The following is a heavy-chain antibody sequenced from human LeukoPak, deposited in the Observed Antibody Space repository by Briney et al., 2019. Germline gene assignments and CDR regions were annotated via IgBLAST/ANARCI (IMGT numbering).Heavy chain of an antibody. J-gene: IGHJ4*02. D-gene: IGHD1-14*01. CDR3: ARRSLTYNAFDY. V-gene: IGHV4-39*01. CDR2: YFYSGRT. CDR1: SRPMSSSSHF. Sequence: SDTLSLPCTVSSRPMSSSSHFCGSIPQPPGKGLERNWSYFYSGRTHYNPSLKRRVTMSWYTSQNQFSLKLNSVTAADTAVYVCARRSLTYNAFDYWGQGTLVTVSS.